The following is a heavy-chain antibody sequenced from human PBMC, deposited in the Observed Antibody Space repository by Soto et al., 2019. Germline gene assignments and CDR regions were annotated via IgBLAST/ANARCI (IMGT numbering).Heavy chain of an antibody. J-gene: IGHJ4*02. CDR1: GFTFSSYG. Sequence: PGGSLRLSCAASGFTFSSYGMHWVRQAPGKGLEWVAVISYDGSNKYYADSVKGRFTISRDNSKNTLYLQMNSLRAEDTAVYYCAKPLPQYSSSSLFDYWGQGTLVTVSS. V-gene: IGHV3-30*18. D-gene: IGHD6-6*01. CDR2: ISYDGSNK. CDR3: AKPLPQYSSSSLFDY.